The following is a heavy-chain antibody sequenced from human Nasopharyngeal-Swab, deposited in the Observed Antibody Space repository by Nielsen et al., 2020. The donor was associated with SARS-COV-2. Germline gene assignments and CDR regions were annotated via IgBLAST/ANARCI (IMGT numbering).Heavy chain of an antibody. CDR3: ARISYYDSSGYWPYFDY. D-gene: IGHD3-22*01. J-gene: IGHJ4*02. V-gene: IGHV1-3*01. CDR2: INAGNGKT. CDR1: GYTFTNYA. Sequence: VSVKVSCKASGYTFTNYAIHWVRQAPGQRLEWMGWINAGNGKTKSSQKLQGRVTITRDTSASNSYMELSSLSSEDTAVYYCARISYYDSSGYWPYFDYWGQGTLVTVSS.